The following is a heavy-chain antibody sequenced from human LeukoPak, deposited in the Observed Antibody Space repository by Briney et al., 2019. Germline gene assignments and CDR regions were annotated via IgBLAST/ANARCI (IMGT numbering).Heavy chain of an antibody. CDR2: INTDGSST. Sequence: GGSLRLSCAASGSTFSSYWMHWVRQAPGKGLVWVSRINTDGSSTSYADSVKGRFTISRDNAKNTLYLQMNSLRAEDTAVYYCARGRITMVRGVIDLWGQGTLVTVSS. CDR3: ARGRITMVRGVIDL. D-gene: IGHD3-10*01. V-gene: IGHV3-74*01. J-gene: IGHJ4*02. CDR1: GSTFSSYW.